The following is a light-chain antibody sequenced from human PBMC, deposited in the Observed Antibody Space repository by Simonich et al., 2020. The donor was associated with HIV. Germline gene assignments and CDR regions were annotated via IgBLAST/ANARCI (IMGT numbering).Light chain of an antibody. CDR3: QQYYSTPRT. CDR2: GAS. Sequence: EIVMTQSPATLSVSPGERATLSCSASQSVSSNLAWDHQKPGQAPRLLIYGASTRAPGIPARFSGSGSGTEFTLTISSMQSEDVAVYYCQQYYSTPRTFGQGTKVEIK. CDR1: QSVSSN. V-gene: IGKV3-15*01. J-gene: IGKJ1*01.